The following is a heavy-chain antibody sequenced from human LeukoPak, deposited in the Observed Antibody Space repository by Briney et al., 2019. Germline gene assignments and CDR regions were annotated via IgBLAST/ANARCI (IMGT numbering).Heavy chain of an antibody. V-gene: IGHV4-34*01. CDR3: ARRLGGGSRYSINYYYYMDV. J-gene: IGHJ6*03. D-gene: IGHD2-15*01. Sequence: SETLSLTCAVYGGSFSGYYWSWIRQPPGKGLEWIGEINHSGSTNYNPSLKSRVTISVDTSKNQFSLKLSSVTAADTAVYYCARRLGGGSRYSINYYYYMDVWGKGTTVTVSS. CDR2: INHSGST. CDR1: GGSFSGYY.